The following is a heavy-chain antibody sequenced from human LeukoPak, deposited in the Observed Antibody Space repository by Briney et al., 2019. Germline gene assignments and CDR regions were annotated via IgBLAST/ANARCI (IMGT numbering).Heavy chain of an antibody. D-gene: IGHD4-23*01. CDR3: AKVVGGNSDY. CDR2: ISGSGGTT. CDR1: GFTFSSNA. Sequence: GGSLRLSCAASGFTFSSNAMSWVRQAPGKGLERVSSISGSGGTTNYADSVKGRFTISRDNPKNTLYLQMNSLRAEDTAIYYCAKVVGGNSDYWGQGTLVTVSS. J-gene: IGHJ4*02. V-gene: IGHV3-23*01.